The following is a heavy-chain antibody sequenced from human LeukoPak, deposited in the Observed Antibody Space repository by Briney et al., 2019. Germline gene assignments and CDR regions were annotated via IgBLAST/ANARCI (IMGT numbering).Heavy chain of an antibody. Sequence: GGSLRLSCAASGSTFSSYGMHWVRQAPGKGLEWVALIWYDGSNKYYTDSVKGRLTISRDNSKNTLYLQMNSLRAEDTAIYYCAREGPRGNSQFDYWGQGTLVTVSS. J-gene: IGHJ4*02. V-gene: IGHV3-33*01. CDR1: GSTFSSYG. D-gene: IGHD2/OR15-2a*01. CDR3: AREGPRGNSQFDY. CDR2: IWYDGSNK.